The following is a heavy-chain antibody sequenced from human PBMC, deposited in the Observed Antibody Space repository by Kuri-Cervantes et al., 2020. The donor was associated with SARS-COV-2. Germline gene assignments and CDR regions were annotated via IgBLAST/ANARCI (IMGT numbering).Heavy chain of an antibody. J-gene: IGHJ4*02. V-gene: IGHV3-30-3*01. D-gene: IGHD1-26*01. CDR3: AREHPYSGSYYAPFDY. CDR2: ISYDGSNK. CDR1: GFTFSSYA. Sequence: GESLKISCAASGFTFSSYAMHWVRQAPGKGLEWVAVISYDGSNKYYADSVKGRFTISRDNSKNTLYLQMNSLRAEHTAVYYCAREHPYSGSYYAPFDYWGQGTLVTVSS.